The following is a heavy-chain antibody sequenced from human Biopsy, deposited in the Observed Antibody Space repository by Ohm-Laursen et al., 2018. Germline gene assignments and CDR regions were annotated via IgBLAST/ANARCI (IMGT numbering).Heavy chain of an antibody. CDR3: ATKLTGYFHH. V-gene: IGHV1-69*06. CDR1: EGTFSNYG. D-gene: IGHD3-9*01. CDR2: NIPILGTG. Sequence: SVKVSCKAPEGTFSNYGVNWVRRAPGQGLEWLGGNIPILGTGNYAQKFQDRVTVAADTFTSTATMELRSLRSDDTAVYYCATKLTGYFHHWGQGTLVIVSS. J-gene: IGHJ1*01.